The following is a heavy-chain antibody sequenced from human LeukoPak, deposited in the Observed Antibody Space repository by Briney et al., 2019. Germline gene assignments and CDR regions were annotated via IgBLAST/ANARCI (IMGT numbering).Heavy chain of an antibody. CDR3: ASTDGDGPPWPDKADY. J-gene: IGHJ4*02. V-gene: IGHV1-2*06. CDR1: GYTFTGYY. Sequence: ASVKVSCKASGYTFTGYYMHWVRQAPGQGLEWMGRINPNSGGTNYAQKFQGRVTMTRDTSISTAYMELSRLRSDDTAVYYCASTDGDGPPWPDKADYWGQGTLVTVSS. D-gene: IGHD3-3*01. CDR2: INPNSGGT.